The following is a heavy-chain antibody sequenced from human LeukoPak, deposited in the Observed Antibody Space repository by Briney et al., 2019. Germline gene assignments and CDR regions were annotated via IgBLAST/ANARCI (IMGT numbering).Heavy chain of an antibody. J-gene: IGHJ6*02. CDR2: IYHSGST. V-gene: IGHV4-30-2*01. Sequence: SETLSLTCAVSGGSISSGGYSWSWIRQPPGKGLGWIGYIYHSGSTYYNPSLKSRVTISVDRSRNQFSLKLSSVTAADTAVYYCARSTAAALYGMDVWGQGTTVIVSS. CDR1: GGSISSGGYS. CDR3: ARSTAAALYGMDV. D-gene: IGHD2-15*01.